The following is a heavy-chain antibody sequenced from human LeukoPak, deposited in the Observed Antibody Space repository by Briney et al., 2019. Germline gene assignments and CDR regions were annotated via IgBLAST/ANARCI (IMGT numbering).Heavy chain of an antibody. V-gene: IGHV4-59*12. CDR1: GGSIRSYY. CDR3: AGGHNADYFDY. Sequence: SETLSLTCSVSGGSIRSYYWSWIRQPPGKGLEWIGYIYYTGNTNYNPSLKSRVTISVDTSKNQFSLKVSSVTAADTAVYYCAGGHNADYFDYWGHGTLVTVSS. D-gene: IGHD1-1*01. CDR2: IYYTGNT. J-gene: IGHJ4*01.